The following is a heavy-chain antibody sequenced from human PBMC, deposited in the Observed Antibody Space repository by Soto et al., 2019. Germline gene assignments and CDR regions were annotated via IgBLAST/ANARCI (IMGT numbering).Heavy chain of an antibody. V-gene: IGHV4-4*07. D-gene: IGHD3-16*01. CDR2: MQHTGNT. CDR3: AKGVSSRRWFDP. J-gene: IGHJ5*02. Sequence: QVQLQESGPGLVKPSETLSLTCAVSGASIRSYHWSWIRQPAGKGLEWIGRMQHTGNTNYNPSLKSRVTTSVDTAKKQISLKMTSVTAAYTAVYFGAKGVSSRRWFDPWGQGILVIVSS. CDR1: GASIRSYH.